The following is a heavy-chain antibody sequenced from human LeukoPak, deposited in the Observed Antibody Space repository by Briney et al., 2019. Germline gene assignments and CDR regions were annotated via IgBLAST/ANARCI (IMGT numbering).Heavy chain of an antibody. Sequence: GASVKVSCKASGYTFTGYYMHWVRQAPGQGLEWMGWINPNSGGTNYAQKFQGRVNMTRDTSISTAYMELSRLRSDDTAVYYCARDLNDFWSGYHYWGQGTLVTVSS. J-gene: IGHJ4*02. CDR2: INPNSGGT. D-gene: IGHD3-3*01. CDR1: GYTFTGYY. V-gene: IGHV1-2*02. CDR3: ARDLNDFWSGYHY.